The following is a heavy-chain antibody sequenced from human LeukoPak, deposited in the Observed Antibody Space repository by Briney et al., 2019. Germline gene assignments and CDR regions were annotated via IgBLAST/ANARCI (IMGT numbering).Heavy chain of an antibody. CDR1: GFTFSSYT. Sequence: PGRSLRLSCAASGFTFSSYTMHWVRQAPGKGLEWVAVISYDGSNKYYADSVKGRFTISRDNSKNTLYLQMNSLRAEDTAVYYCERAPLCGSSTSCYVWGYGMDVWGQGTTVTVSS. J-gene: IGHJ6*02. D-gene: IGHD2-2*01. V-gene: IGHV3-30-3*01. CDR2: ISYDGSNK. CDR3: ERAPLCGSSTSCYVWGYGMDV.